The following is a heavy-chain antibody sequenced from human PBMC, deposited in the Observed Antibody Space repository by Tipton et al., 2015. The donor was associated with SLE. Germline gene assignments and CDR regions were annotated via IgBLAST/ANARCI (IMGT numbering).Heavy chain of an antibody. V-gene: IGHV3-23*01. J-gene: IGHJ4*02. CDR3: AKGNNQFDF. Sequence: SLRLSCAASGFTFSTYAMSWVRQAPGKGLEWVSSISGTGGTTYDADAVKGRFTISRDNSKTTLYLQMNSLRAEDTALYYCAKGNNQFDFWGRGTLVTVSS. CDR1: GFTFSTYA. CDR2: ISGTGGTT.